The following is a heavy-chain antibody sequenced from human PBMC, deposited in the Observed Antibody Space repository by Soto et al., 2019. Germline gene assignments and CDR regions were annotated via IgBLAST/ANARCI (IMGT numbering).Heavy chain of an antibody. D-gene: IGHD5-12*01. CDR2: GIPIFGTA. J-gene: IGHJ3*02. Sequence: CVNVSYKASGGTFRSYSISWVRPAPRQGLEGVGGGIPIFGTAKYAHKFQERVTITADDSTNTAYMELSSLRSEDTAVYYCAGGYSEDAFDIGGQGTIVPVSS. CDR3: AGGYSEDAFDI. V-gene: IGHV1-69*01. CDR1: GGTFRSYS.